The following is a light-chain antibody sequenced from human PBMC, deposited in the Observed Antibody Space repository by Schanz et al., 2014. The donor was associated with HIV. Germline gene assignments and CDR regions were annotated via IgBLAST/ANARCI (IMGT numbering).Light chain of an antibody. V-gene: IGLV2-23*02. J-gene: IGLJ3*02. CDR2: EVS. Sequence: QSALTQPASVSGSPGQSITISCTGTSNDVGTYNLVSWYQQHPGKAPQLMIYEVSKRPSGVSDRFSGSKSDNTASLTISGLQADDEADYYCCSFAGSFTWVFGGGTKLTVL. CDR1: SNDVGTYNL. CDR3: CSFAGSFTWV.